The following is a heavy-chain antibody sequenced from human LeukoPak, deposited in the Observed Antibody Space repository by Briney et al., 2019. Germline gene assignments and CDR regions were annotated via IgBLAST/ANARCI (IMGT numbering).Heavy chain of an antibody. J-gene: IGHJ4*02. CDR1: GGPISSYY. V-gene: IGHV4-59*08. D-gene: IGHD6-13*01. Sequence: PSETLSLTCTVSGGPISSYYWSWIRQPPGKGLEWIGYIYYSGSTNYNPSLKSRVTISVDTSKNQFSLKLSSVTAADTAVYYCARQGRGSSWYFDYWGQGTLVTVSS. CDR3: ARQGRGSSWYFDY. CDR2: IYYSGST.